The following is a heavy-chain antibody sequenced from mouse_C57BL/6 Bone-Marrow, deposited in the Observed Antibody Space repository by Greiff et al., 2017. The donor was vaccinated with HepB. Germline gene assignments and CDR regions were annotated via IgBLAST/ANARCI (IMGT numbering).Heavy chain of an antibody. CDR2: IRLKSDNYAT. J-gene: IGHJ2*01. CDR3: TPLYGSFDY. V-gene: IGHV6-3*01. CDR1: GFTFSNYW. D-gene: IGHD1-1*01. Sequence: EVHLVESRGGLVQPGGSMKLSCVASGFTFSNYWMNWVRQSPEKGLEWVAQIRLKSDNYATHYAESVKGRFTISRDDSKSSVYLQMNNLRAEDTGIYYCTPLYGSFDYWGQGTTLTVSS.